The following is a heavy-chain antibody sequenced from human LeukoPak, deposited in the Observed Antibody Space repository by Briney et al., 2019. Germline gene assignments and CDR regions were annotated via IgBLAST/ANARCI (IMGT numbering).Heavy chain of an antibody. J-gene: IGHJ5*02. V-gene: IGHV3-66*02. D-gene: IGHD3-10*01. CDR3: AREGKSGAFDH. Sequence: GGSLRLSCAASGFTVSSNYMSWVRQAPGKGLEWGSVIYSGGSTYYADSVKGRFTISRDNSKNTLYLQMNSLRAEDTAVYYCAREGKSGAFDHWGQGTLVTVSS. CDR2: IYSGGST. CDR1: GFTVSSNY.